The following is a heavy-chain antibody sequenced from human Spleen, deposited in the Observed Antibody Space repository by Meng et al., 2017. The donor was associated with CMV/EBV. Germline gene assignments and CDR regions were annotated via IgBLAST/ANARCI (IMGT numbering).Heavy chain of an antibody. CDR1: GFTFKTYP. D-gene: IGHD2-8*02. J-gene: IGHJ4*02. CDR2: ISHDGKIN. Sequence: GGSLRLSCAASGFTFKTYPMHWVRQAPGKGLEWVAVISHDGKINYYADSVKGRFIISRDNSRNTLYLQMHSLRVEDTAVYYCARDLRGPIDYDTTGYFDYWGQGTLVTVSS. V-gene: IGHV3-30*04. CDR3: ARDLRGPIDYDTTGYFDY.